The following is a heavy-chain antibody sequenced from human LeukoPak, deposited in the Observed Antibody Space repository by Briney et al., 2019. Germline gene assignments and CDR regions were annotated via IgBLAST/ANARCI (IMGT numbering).Heavy chain of an antibody. J-gene: IGHJ4*02. CDR3: ARGGDSSGYYYPIDY. CDR1: GGSISSGGYS. V-gene: IGHV4-30-2*01. Sequence: PSQTLSLTCAVSGGSISSGGYSWSWIRQPPGKGLEWIGYIYHSGSTYYNPSLKSRVTISVDRSKNQFSLKLSSETAADTAVYYCARGGDSSGYYYPIDYWGQGTLVTVSS. CDR2: IYHSGST. D-gene: IGHD3-22*01.